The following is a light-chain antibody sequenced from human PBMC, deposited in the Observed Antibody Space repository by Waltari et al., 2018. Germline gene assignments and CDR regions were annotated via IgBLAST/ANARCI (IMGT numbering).Light chain of an antibody. J-gene: IGLJ3*02. CDR3: SSRNGRANQVV. CDR2: GKD. Sequence: SSELTQDPAVSVALGQTVRITCQGDSLRTSYASWYQLKPGQAPVLVIYGKDKRPSGIPDRISGYSSGATSSLTITGAQAEDEADYCCSSRNGRANQVVFAGGTKVTVL. CDR1: SLRTSY. V-gene: IGLV3-19*01.